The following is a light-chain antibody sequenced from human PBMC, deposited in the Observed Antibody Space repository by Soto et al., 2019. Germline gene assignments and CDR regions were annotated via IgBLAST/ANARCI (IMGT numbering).Light chain of an antibody. V-gene: IGLV1-40*01. CDR1: SSNIGANFD. CDR2: GNN. Sequence: QSVLTQPPSVSGAPGQRVTISCTGTSSNIGANFDIHWYQHLPGTAPRLLMYGNNNRPLGVPDRFSGSKSGTSASLAITGLQAEDEAEYYCQSYDNSLSAWVFGGGTQLTVL. J-gene: IGLJ3*02. CDR3: QSYDNSLSAWV.